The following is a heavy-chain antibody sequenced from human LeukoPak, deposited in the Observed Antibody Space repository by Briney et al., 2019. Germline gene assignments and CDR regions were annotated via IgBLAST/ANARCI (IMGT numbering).Heavy chain of an antibody. CDR3: AREIPYYPDY. D-gene: IGHD3-10*01. Sequence: PGGSLRLSCAASGFTFSSYWMHWVRHAPGKGLVWVSRINSDESSTSYADSVKGRFTIPRDNAKNTLYLQMNSLRAEDTAVYYCAREIPYYPDYWGQGTLVTVSS. CDR1: GFTFSSYW. CDR2: INSDESST. V-gene: IGHV3-74*01. J-gene: IGHJ4*02.